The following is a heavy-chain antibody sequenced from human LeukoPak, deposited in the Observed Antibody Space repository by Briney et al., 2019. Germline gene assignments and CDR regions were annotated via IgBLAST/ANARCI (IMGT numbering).Heavy chain of an antibody. CDR1: GYTLTELS. CDR3: ATPGVGLRFLEWLPHPFDY. D-gene: IGHD3-3*01. V-gene: IGHV1-24*01. Sequence: ASVKVSCKVSGYTLTELSMHWVRQAPGKGLEWMGGFDPEDGETIYAQKFQGRDTMTEDTSTDTAYMELSSLRSEDTAVYYCATPGVGLRFLEWLPHPFDYWGQGTLVTVSS. CDR2: FDPEDGET. J-gene: IGHJ4*02.